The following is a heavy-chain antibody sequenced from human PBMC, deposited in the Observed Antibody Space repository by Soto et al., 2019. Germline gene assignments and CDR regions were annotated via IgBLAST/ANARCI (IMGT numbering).Heavy chain of an antibody. Sequence: SETLSLTCSVSGGSISNHYWSWIRQPPGKGLEWIGYIYYNGNTNYNPSLKSRVTMSVDTSRNQFSLKLSSVTAADTAVYYCSSAPTRYSGSYYDYWYFDLWGRGTLVTVSS. CDR1: GGSISNHY. V-gene: IGHV4-59*08. CDR2: IYYNGNT. CDR3: SSAPTRYSGSYYDYWYFDL. J-gene: IGHJ2*01. D-gene: IGHD1-26*01.